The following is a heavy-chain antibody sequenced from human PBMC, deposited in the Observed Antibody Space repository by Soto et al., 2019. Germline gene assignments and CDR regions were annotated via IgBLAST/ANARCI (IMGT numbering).Heavy chain of an antibody. V-gene: IGHV4-59*01. CDR2: IYYSGST. J-gene: IGHJ4*02. D-gene: IGHD3-22*01. CDR1: GGSISSYY. CDR3: ARDNMIVPWYYFDY. Sequence: SETLSLTCTVSGGSISSYYWSLIRQPPGKGLEWIGYIYYSGSTNYNPSLKSRVTISVDTSKNQFSLKLSSVTAADTAVYYCARDNMIVPWYYFDYWGQGTLVTVSS.